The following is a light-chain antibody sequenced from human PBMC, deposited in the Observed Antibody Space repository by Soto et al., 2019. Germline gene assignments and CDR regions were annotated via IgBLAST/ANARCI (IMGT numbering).Light chain of an antibody. CDR3: CSYAGTYPYV. CDR2: DVS. J-gene: IGLJ1*01. CDR1: SSDVNDYKF. Sequence: QSALTQPRSVSGSPGQSVTISCTGTSSDVNDYKFVSWYQQHPGKAPKLMIFDVSERPSGVPDRFSASKSGNTASLSISGLQAEDEADYYCCSYAGTYPYVFGSGTKLTVL. V-gene: IGLV2-11*01.